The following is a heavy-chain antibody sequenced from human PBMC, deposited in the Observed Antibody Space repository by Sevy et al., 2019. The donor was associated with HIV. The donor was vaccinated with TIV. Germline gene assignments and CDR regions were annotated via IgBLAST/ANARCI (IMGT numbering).Heavy chain of an antibody. CDR2: ISNSGSDI. CDR1: GFTFSSYE. Sequence: GGSLRLSCVASGFTFSSYEMNWVRQAPGKGLEWVSYISNSGSDIHYSDSLRGRFTISRDNAKNSLFLQMNSLRAEDTAVYYCARDHVKDGDLGDYYYSAMDVWGQGTSVTVSS. V-gene: IGHV3-48*03. J-gene: IGHJ6*02. CDR3: ARDHVKDGDLGDYYYSAMDV. D-gene: IGHD4-17*01.